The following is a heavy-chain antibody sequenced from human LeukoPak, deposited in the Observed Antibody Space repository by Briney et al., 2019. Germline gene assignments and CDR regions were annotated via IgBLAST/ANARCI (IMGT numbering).Heavy chain of an antibody. D-gene: IGHD2-15*01. Sequence: GGSLRLSCVASGFTFSSYAMSWVRQAPGKGLEWVSAISGSGGSTYYADSVKGRFTISRDNAKNTLYLQMNSLRAEDTAVYYCARGGYCSGGTCYSFDWFDPWGQGTLVTVSS. CDR3: ARGGYCSGGTCYSFDWFDP. CDR1: GFTFSSYA. J-gene: IGHJ5*02. CDR2: ISGSGGST. V-gene: IGHV3-23*01.